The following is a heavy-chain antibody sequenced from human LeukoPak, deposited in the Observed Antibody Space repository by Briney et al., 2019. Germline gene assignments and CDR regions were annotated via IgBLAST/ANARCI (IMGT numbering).Heavy chain of an antibody. CDR1: GYTFTSYG. CDR3: ARGYYDYDILTGHDY. V-gene: IGHV1-18*01. J-gene: IGHJ4*02. Sequence: ASVKVSCKASGYTFTSYGISWVRQAPGQGLEWMGWISAYNGNTNYAQKLQGRVTMTTDTSTSTAYMELRSLRSDDTAVYYCARGYYDYDILTGHDYWGQGTLVTVSS. D-gene: IGHD3-9*01. CDR2: ISAYNGNT.